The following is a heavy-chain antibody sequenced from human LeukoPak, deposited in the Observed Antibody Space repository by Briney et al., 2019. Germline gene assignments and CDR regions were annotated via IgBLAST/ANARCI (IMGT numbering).Heavy chain of an antibody. CDR3: ARGYSSGWFPYYYYYGMDV. CDR1: GYTFTSYD. J-gene: IGHJ6*02. D-gene: IGHD6-19*01. CDR2: MNPNSGNT. Sequence: ASVKVSCKASGYTFTSYDINWVRQATGQGLEWMGWMNPNSGNTGYAQKFQGRVTMTRNTSISTAYMELSSLRSEDTAVYYCARGYSSGWFPYYYYYGMDVRGQGTTVTVSS. V-gene: IGHV1-8*01.